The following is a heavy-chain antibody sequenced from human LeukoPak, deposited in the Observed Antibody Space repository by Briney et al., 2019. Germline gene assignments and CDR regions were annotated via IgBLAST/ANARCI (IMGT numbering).Heavy chain of an antibody. D-gene: IGHD5-12*01. Sequence: PSETLSLTCAVYGGSFSGYYWSWIRQPPGKGLEWIGEINHSGSTNYNPSLKSRVTISVDTSKNQFSLKLSSVTAADTAVYCCARGEDAVATIFFYYYYGMDVWGKGTTVTVSS. V-gene: IGHV4-34*01. CDR1: GGSFSGYY. CDR3: ARGEDAVATIFFYYYYGMDV. CDR2: INHSGST. J-gene: IGHJ6*04.